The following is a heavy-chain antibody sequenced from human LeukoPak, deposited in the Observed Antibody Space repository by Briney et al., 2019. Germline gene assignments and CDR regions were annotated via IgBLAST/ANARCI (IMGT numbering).Heavy chain of an antibody. Sequence: ASVKVSCKASGYTFTGYYMHWVRQAPGQGLEWMGWINPNSGGTNYAQKFQGRVTMTRDTSISTAYMELSSLRSEDTAVYYCARGRRYSSGWRGYYYYYMDVWGKGTTVTVSS. CDR1: GYTFTGYY. D-gene: IGHD6-19*01. V-gene: IGHV1-2*02. CDR3: ARGRRYSSGWRGYYYYYMDV. J-gene: IGHJ6*03. CDR2: INPNSGGT.